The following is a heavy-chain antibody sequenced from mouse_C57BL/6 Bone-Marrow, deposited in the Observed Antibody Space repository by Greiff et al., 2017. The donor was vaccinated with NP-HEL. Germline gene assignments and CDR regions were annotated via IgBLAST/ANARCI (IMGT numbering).Heavy chain of an antibody. V-gene: IGHV1-18*01. CDR1: GYTFTAYN. J-gene: IGHJ4*01. CDR3: ARGVCYSSSYAMDY. CDR2: ITPNNGGT. D-gene: IGHD1-1*01. Sequence: EVQLQQSGPELVKPGDSVKIPCKASGYTFTAYNMDWVKQSPGQSIEWIGYITPNNGGTIDNQKFKGKATLTVDKSSSTAYMELRSLTSEETAVYYCARGVCYSSSYAMDYWGQGTSVTVSS.